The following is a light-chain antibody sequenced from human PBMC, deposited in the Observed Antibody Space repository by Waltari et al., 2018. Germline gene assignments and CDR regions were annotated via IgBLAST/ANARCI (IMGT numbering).Light chain of an antibody. CDR1: RSNIGAGYD. CDR3: QSYDSSLSGSV. V-gene: IGLV1-40*01. J-gene: IGLJ3*02. Sequence: QSVLTQPPSVSGAPGKRVTIPCTGSRSNIGAGYDVHWYQQLPGTAPKLLIYGNSNRPSGVPDRFSGSKSGTSASLAITGLQAEDEADYYCQSYDSSLSGSVFGGGTKLTVL. CDR2: GNS.